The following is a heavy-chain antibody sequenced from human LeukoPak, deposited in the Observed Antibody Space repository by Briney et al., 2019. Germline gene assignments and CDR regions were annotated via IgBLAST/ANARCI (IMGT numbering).Heavy chain of an antibody. V-gene: IGHV4-39*01. CDR3: VRHDGRGGSTMGALDS. J-gene: IGHJ4*02. CDR2: MYYGRTT. D-gene: IGHD5/OR15-5a*01. CDR1: GGSITSSSHH. Sequence: PSETLSLTCTVSGGSITSSSHHWGWIRQSPGKGLEWIGSMYYGRTTYYNPSLNSRVTISVVTPKNQFSLQVNSVTAADTAVYYCVRHDGRGGSTMGALDSWGQGSLVTVSS.